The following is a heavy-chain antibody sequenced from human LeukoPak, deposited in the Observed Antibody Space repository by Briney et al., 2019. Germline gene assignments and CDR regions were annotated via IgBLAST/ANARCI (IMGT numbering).Heavy chain of an antibody. Sequence: GGSLRLSCAASGFTFSSYAMSWVRQAPGKGLEWVSAISGSGGSTYYADSVKGRFTISRDNSKNTLYLQMNGLRAEDTAVYYCAKGLNYDYVWGSYRRGRYYGMDVWGQGTTVTVSS. CDR2: ISGSGGST. D-gene: IGHD3-16*02. V-gene: IGHV3-23*01. CDR1: GFTFSSYA. J-gene: IGHJ6*02. CDR3: AKGLNYDYVWGSYRRGRYYGMDV.